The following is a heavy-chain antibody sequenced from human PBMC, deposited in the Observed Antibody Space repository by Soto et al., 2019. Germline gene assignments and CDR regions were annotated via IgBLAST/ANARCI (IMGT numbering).Heavy chain of an antibody. J-gene: IGHJ6*02. CDR2: LHSDGSTT. V-gene: IGHV3-74*01. Sequence: EVQLVESGGGLVQPGGSLRLSCAASGFIFSSYWMHWVRQAPGKGLVWVSRLHSDGSTTSYADSVKGRFTISRDNAKNTLYLQMNSLRAEDTAVYYCARELPTAIRGGYYYSYGRDVWGQGTTVTVSS. CDR1: GFIFSSYW. CDR3: ARELPTAIRGGYYYSYGRDV. D-gene: IGHD2-2*02.